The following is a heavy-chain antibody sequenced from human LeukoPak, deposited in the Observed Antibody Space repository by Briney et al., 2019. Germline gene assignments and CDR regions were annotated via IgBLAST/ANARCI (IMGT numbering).Heavy chain of an antibody. V-gene: IGHV3-23*01. D-gene: IGHD3-10*01. Sequence: GGSLRLSCGASGFTFSSYAMSWVRQAPGKGLEWVSAISGSGGSTYYADSVKGRFTISRDNSKNTLYLQMNSLRAEDTAVYYCAKTPLDYYGSGSYYGYWGQGTLVTVSS. CDR3: AKTPLDYYGSGSYYGY. CDR1: GFTFSSYA. CDR2: ISGSGGST. J-gene: IGHJ4*02.